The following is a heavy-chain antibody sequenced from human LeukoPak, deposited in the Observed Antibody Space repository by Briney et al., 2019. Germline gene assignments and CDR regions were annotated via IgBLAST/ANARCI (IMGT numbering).Heavy chain of an antibody. CDR1: GFILSNYE. Sequence: GSLRLSCAASGFILSNYEMNWVRQSPGQGLEWIGEISLSGLTNYSPSLSGRVTMSLDKPKNQLSLNLSSVTAADTAVYYCSRENGAFSPFGFWGQGTLVTVPS. J-gene: IGHJ4*02. V-gene: IGHV4-4*02. CDR2: ISLSGLT. CDR3: SRENGAFSPFGF. D-gene: IGHD2-8*01.